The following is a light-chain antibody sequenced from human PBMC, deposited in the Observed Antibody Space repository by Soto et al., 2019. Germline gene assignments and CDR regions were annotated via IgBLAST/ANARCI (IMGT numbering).Light chain of an antibody. CDR1: QSVTNNY. CDR2: GTS. J-gene: IGKJ1*01. V-gene: IGKV3-20*01. Sequence: EIVLTQSPGTLSLSPGERATLSCRASQSVTNNYLAWYQRKPGQPPRLLIYGTSYMSTDIPRRFSGRGSGTDFNLTITRLEPEDVAVYYCQKYGSSPPTFGQGTKVELK. CDR3: QKYGSSPPT.